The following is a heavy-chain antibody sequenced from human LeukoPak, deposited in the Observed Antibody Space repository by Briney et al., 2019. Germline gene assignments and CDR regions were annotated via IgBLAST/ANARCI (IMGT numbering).Heavy chain of an antibody. V-gene: IGHV3-23*01. D-gene: IGHD6-13*01. CDR3: AKDFGSSWYRGENLIDY. CDR1: GFTFSSYA. J-gene: IGHJ4*02. Sequence: PGGSLRLSCAASGFTFSSYAMSWVRQAPGKGLEWVSAISGSGGSTYYADSVKGRFTISRDNSKNTLYLQMNSLRDEDTAVYYCAKDFGSSWYRGENLIDYWGQGTLVTVSS. CDR2: ISGSGGST.